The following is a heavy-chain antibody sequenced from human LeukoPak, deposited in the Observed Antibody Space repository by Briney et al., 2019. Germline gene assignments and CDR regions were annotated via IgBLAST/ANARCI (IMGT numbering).Heavy chain of an antibody. CDR2: IYHSGTI. CDR3: AEAREKYFYDTGGYYPFDH. Sequence: PSETLSLTCTVSGYSINSAYYWGWIRQSPGKGLEWIASIYHSGTIYYNPSLKSRGTISVDKSKNQLSLKLTSVTAADTAVYFCAEAREKYFYDTGGYYPFDHWGHGTLVTVSS. D-gene: IGHD3-22*01. CDR1: GYSINSAYY. J-gene: IGHJ4*01. V-gene: IGHV4-38-2*02.